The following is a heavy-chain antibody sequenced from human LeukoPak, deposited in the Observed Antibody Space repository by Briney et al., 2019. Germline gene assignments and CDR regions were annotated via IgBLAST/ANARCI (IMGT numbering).Heavy chain of an antibody. CDR2: IYPGDSDT. CDR1: GYSFTSYW. Sequence: GESLKISSKGSGYSFTSYWIGWVRQMPGKGLEWMGIIYPGDSDTRYSPSFQGQVTISADKSISTAYLQWSSLKASDTAMYYCARLFLGDYGDYVDHDAFDIWGQGTMVTVSS. D-gene: IGHD4-17*01. V-gene: IGHV5-51*01. J-gene: IGHJ3*02. CDR3: ARLFLGDYGDYVDHDAFDI.